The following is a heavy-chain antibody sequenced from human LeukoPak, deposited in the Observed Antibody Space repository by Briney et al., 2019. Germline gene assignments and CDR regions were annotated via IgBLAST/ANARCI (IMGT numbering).Heavy chain of an antibody. J-gene: IGHJ4*02. CDR1: GFTFSTYS. V-gene: IGHV3-48*01. CDR3: ARTHAALVAVPPDLGPLGY. Sequence: GGSLRLSCAASGFTFSTYSMNWVRQAPGKGLEWVSYIDASGTTIYYADSVKGRFTISRDNAKNSLYLQMNSLRAEDTAVYYCARTHAALVAVPPDLGPLGYWGQGTLVTVSS. CDR2: IDASGTTI. D-gene: IGHD2-2*01.